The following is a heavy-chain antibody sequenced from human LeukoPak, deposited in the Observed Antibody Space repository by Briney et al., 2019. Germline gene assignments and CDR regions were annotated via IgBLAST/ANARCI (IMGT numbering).Heavy chain of an antibody. CDR1: GYTFISYY. J-gene: IGHJ4*02. D-gene: IGHD1-26*01. Sequence: ASVEVSCKASGYTFISYYMHWVRQAPGQGLEWMGIINPSGGSTTYAQKFQGRVTMTRDTSKNQFSLKLSSVTAADTAVYYCARDPTYYLRYGYFDSWGQGTLVTVSS. V-gene: IGHV1-46*01. CDR2: INPSGGST. CDR3: ARDPTYYLRYGYFDS.